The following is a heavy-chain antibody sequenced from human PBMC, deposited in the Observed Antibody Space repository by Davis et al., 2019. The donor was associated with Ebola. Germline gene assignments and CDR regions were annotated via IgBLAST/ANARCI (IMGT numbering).Heavy chain of an antibody. CDR2: IYHSGST. V-gene: IGHV4-4*02. D-gene: IGHD3-22*01. J-gene: IGHJ5*02. CDR1: GGSISSNNW. Sequence: SETLSLTCAVSGGSISSNNWWSWVRQPPGKGLEWIGEIYHSGSTNYNPSLESRVTISVDTSKNEFSLRLTSVTAADTAVYYCARLSYYYDDSAYSRLYNWFDPWGQGTLVTVSS. CDR3: ARLSYYYDDSAYSRLYNWFDP.